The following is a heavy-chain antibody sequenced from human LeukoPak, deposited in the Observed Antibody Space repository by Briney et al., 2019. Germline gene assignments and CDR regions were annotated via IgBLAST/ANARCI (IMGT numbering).Heavy chain of an antibody. CDR2: ISWNSGSI. Sequence: GGSLRLSCAASGFTFDDYAMHWVRQAPGKGLEWVSGISWNSGSIGYADSVKGRFTISRDNAKNSLYLQMNSLSAEDTALYYCAKANGVVLLFSYFDYWGQGTLVTVSS. J-gene: IGHJ4*02. CDR1: GFTFDDYA. CDR3: AKANGVVLLFSYFDY. D-gene: IGHD3-10*01. V-gene: IGHV3-9*01.